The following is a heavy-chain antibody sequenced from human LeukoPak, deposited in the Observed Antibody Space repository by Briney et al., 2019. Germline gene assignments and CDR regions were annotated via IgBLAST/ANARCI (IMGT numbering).Heavy chain of an antibody. J-gene: IGHJ3*02. CDR1: GGTFSSYA. Sequence: SVKVSCKASGGTFSSYAISWVRQAPGQGLEGMGGIIPIFGTANYAQKFQGRVTITADESTSTAYMELSSLRSEDTAVYYCASDAYGDYGPGAFYIWGQGTMVTVSS. V-gene: IGHV1-69*13. CDR3: ASDAYGDYGPGAFYI. D-gene: IGHD4-17*01. CDR2: IIPIFGTA.